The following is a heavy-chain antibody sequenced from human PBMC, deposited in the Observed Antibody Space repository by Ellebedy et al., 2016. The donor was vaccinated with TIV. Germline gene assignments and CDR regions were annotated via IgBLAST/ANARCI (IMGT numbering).Heavy chain of an antibody. CDR3: ARFYYDSSGYYYFDY. D-gene: IGHD3-22*01. V-gene: IGHV3-33*01. J-gene: IGHJ4*02. CDR1: GFTFSSYG. CDR2: IWYDGSNK. Sequence: GESLKISCAASGFTFSSYGMHWVRQAPGKGLEWVAVIWYDGSNKYYADSVKGRFTISRDNSKNTLYLQMNSLRAEDTAVYYCARFYYDSSGYYYFDYWGQGTLVTVSS.